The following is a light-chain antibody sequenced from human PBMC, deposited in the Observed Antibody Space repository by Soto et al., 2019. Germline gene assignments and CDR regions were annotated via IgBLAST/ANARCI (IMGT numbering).Light chain of an antibody. V-gene: IGKV3-20*01. Sequence: EIVLTQSPGTLSLSPGERATLSCRARLSVSSSYLAWYQQNPGPDPRLRIFGASSSATCIPDRFSDSGSGTDFTLTISRLEPEDFAGYYCQQYVSSPYTFGQETTLEIK. CDR1: LSVSSSY. CDR2: GAS. CDR3: QQYVSSPYT. J-gene: IGKJ2*01.